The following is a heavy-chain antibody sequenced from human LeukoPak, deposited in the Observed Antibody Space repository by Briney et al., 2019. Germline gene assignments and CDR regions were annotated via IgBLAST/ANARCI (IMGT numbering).Heavy chain of an antibody. D-gene: IGHD3-22*01. CDR1: GYTFTGYY. V-gene: IGHV1-2*02. CDR2: INPNSGGT. CDR3: ARESKEGDYYDSSGYFN. Sequence: ASVKVSCKASGYTFTGYYMHWVRQAPGQGLEWMGWINPNSGGTNYAQKFQGRVTMTRDTSIITAYMELSRLRSDDTAVYYCARESKEGDYYDSSGYFNWGQGTLVTVSS. J-gene: IGHJ4*02.